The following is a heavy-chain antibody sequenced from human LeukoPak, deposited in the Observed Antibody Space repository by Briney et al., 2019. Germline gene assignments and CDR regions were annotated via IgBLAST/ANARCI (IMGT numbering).Heavy chain of an antibody. Sequence: GASVKVSCKASGYTFTGYYMHWVRQAPGQGLEWMGWINPNSGGTNYAQKFQGRVTMTRDATISTAYMELSRLRSDDTAVYYCARDRGSYDTDYWGQGTLVTVSS. CDR1: GYTFTGYY. CDR3: ARDRGSYDTDY. CDR2: INPNSGGT. V-gene: IGHV1-2*02. J-gene: IGHJ4*02. D-gene: IGHD3-22*01.